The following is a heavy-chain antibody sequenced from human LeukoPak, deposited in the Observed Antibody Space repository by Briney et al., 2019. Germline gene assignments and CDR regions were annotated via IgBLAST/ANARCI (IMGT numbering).Heavy chain of an antibody. V-gene: IGHV1-2*02. CDR3: ASVRMGATPFDY. CDR2: INPNSGDT. Sequence: ASVKVSCKASGYTFTGYYMHWVRQAPGQGLEWMGWINPNSGDTDYAQRFQGRVTMTRDTSIGTGYMELTRLRSDDTAVYYRASVRMGATPFDYWGQGTLVTVSS. CDR1: GYTFTGYY. J-gene: IGHJ4*02. D-gene: IGHD1-26*01.